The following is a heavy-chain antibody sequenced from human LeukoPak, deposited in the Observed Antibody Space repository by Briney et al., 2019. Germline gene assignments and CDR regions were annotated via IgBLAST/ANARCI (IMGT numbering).Heavy chain of an antibody. CDR2: ISGSGGST. V-gene: IGHV3-23*01. J-gene: IGHJ6*04. CDR1: GFTFRSYA. Sequence: GGSLRLSCAASGFTFRSYAMSWVRQAPGKGLEWVSAISGSGGSTYYADSVKGRFTISRDNSKNTLYLQMNSLRAEDTAVYDCAKDLVPYYYYGMDVWGKGTTVTVSS. CDR3: AKDLVPYYYYGMDV.